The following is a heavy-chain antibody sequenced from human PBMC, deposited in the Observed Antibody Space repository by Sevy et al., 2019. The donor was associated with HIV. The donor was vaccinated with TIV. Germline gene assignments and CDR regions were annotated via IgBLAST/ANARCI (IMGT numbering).Heavy chain of an antibody. CDR1: GFTFSAYA. V-gene: IGHV3-23*01. CDR3: AKLGGPSKDY. CDR2: ITSGDGSGGAYFA. J-gene: IGHJ4*02. D-gene: IGHD3-16*01. Sequence: QARGSLRLSCAASGFTFSAYAMSWVRQAPGKGMEWVSTITSGDGSGGAYFAYYADSMRGRFTISRDNSKNTLSLQMNSLRVEDTAMYYCAKLGGPSKDYWGQGTLVTVSS.